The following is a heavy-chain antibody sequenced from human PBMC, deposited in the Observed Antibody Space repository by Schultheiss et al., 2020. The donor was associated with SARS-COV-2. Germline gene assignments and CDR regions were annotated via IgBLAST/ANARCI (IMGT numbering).Heavy chain of an antibody. CDR3: AKDRGGTMVRGDWFDP. V-gene: IGHV3-NL1*01. CDR1: GFTFSSYA. J-gene: IGHJ5*02. Sequence: GGSLRLSCAASGFTFSSYAMHWVRQAPGKGLEWVAVIYSGGSTYYADSVKGRFTISRDNSKNTLYLQMNSLRAEDTAVYYCAKDRGGTMVRGDWFDPWGQGTLVTVSS. D-gene: IGHD3-10*01. CDR2: IYSGGST.